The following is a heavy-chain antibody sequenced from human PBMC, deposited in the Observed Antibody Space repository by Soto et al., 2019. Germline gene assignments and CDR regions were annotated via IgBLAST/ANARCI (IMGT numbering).Heavy chain of an antibody. Sequence: ASVTVSCQAAGYTFTSYYMHWVRQAPGQGLEWMGIINPSGGSTSYAQKFQGRVTMTRDTSTSTVYMELSSLRSEDTAVYYCARDRAQSPYCSSTSCPLGHDFDYWGQGTLVTVSS. J-gene: IGHJ4*02. CDR3: ARDRAQSPYCSSTSCPLGHDFDY. CDR1: GYTFTSYY. D-gene: IGHD2-2*01. CDR2: INPSGGST. V-gene: IGHV1-46*01.